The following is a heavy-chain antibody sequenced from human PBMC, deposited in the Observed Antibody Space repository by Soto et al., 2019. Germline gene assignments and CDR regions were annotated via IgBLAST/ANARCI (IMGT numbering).Heavy chain of an antibody. CDR1: GGSISSDDYY. D-gene: IGHD2-15*01. CDR2: IYYTGRT. CDR3: AREGSSSPEYFDF. Sequence: SETLSLTCCVSGGSISSDDYYWTWIRQPPGEGLEWIGYIYYTGRTSSTPSLESRVTISIDTSKNQFSLKLSSVSAADTAVYYCAREGSSSPEYFDFWGPGTLVTVSS. J-gene: IGHJ4*02. V-gene: IGHV4-30-4*01.